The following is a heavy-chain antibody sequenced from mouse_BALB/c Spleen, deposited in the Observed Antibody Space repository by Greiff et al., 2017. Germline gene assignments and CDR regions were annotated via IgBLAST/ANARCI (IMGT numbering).Heavy chain of an antibody. D-gene: IGHD3-2*01. V-gene: IGHV5-12-1*01. Sequence: EVMLVESGGGLVKPGGSLKLSCAASGFAFSSYDMSWVRQTPEKRLEWVAYISSGGGSTYYPDTVKGRFTISRDNAKNTLYLQMSSLKSEDTAMYYCARLARQLGLLYYYAMDYWGQGTSVTVSS. CDR2: ISSGGGST. CDR1: GFAFSSYD. J-gene: IGHJ4*01. CDR3: ARLARQLGLLYYYAMDY.